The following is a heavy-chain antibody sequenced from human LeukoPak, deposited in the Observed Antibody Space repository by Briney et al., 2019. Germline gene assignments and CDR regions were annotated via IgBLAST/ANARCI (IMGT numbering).Heavy chain of an antibody. CDR3: AKGLDGYNYGAAGS. CDR2: IRHEGSNE. D-gene: IGHD5-24*01. CDR1: RFTFNDYA. V-gene: IGHV3-30*02. Sequence: PRGSLSPSCATSRFTFNDYAMHSVRQAPGKGLERGVFIRHEGSNEYYAASVEGRFAISRDNYKNMLNLQMNRLTTQDTAFFFGAKGLDGYNYGAAGSWGQGTLVTVSS. J-gene: IGHJ4*02.